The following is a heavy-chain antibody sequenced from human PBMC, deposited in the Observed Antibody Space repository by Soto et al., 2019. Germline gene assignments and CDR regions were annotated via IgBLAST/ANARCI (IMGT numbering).Heavy chain of an antibody. CDR3: ARQVPAAIRLGWFDP. CDR1: GGSISRSTYY. D-gene: IGHD2-2*02. V-gene: IGHV4-39*01. Sequence: SETLSLTCTVSGGSISRSTYYWGWIRQPPGKGLEWIGSIYYSGSTYYRPSLKSRVTISVDTSKNQFSLRLSSVTAADTTVYYCARQVPAAIRLGWFDPWGQGTLVTVSS. J-gene: IGHJ5*02. CDR2: IYYSGST.